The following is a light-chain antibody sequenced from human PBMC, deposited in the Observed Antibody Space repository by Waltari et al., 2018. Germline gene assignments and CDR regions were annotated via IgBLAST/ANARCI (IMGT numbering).Light chain of an antibody. CDR1: QRVSSH. J-gene: IGKJ5*01. CDR2: DAS. CDR3: QQRSNWPLIT. V-gene: IGKV3-11*01. Sequence: EIVLTQPPATLSLSPGERATLSCRASQRVSSHLAWYQQKPGQAPRLRIYDASTRATGIPARFSGSGSGTDFTLTISSLEPEDFAVYYCQQRSNWPLITFGQGTRLEIK.